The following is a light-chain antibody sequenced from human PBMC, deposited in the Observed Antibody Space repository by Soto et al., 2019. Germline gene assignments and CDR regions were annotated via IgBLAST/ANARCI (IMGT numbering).Light chain of an antibody. CDR2: GAS. CDR3: HQYGSPPP. CDR1: QSVSSSY. J-gene: IGKJ1*01. Sequence: EIVLTQSPGTLSLSPGERATLSCRASQSVSSSYLAWYQQKPGQAPRLLIYGASSRATGIPDRFSGSGSGTDFTLTISRLEPEDFAVYYCHQYGSPPPFGQGPKVDIK. V-gene: IGKV3-20*01.